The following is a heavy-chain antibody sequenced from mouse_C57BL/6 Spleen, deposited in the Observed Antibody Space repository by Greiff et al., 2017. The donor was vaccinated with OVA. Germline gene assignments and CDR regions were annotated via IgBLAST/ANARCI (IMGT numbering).Heavy chain of an antibody. CDR2: IDPENGDT. Sequence: EVQLQQSGAELVRPGASVKLSCTASGFNIKDDYMHWVKQRPEQGLEWIGWIDPENGDTEYASKFQGKATITADTSSNTAYLQLSSLTSEDTAVYYCTTGLRGGFAYWGQGTLVTVSA. D-gene: IGHD2-4*01. CDR1: GFNIKDDY. J-gene: IGHJ3*01. V-gene: IGHV14-4*01. CDR3: TTGLRGGFAY.